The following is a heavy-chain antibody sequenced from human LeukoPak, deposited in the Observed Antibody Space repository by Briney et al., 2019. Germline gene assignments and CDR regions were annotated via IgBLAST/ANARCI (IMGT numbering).Heavy chain of an antibody. Sequence: GRSLRLSCAASGFTFSSYGMHWVRQAPGKGLEWVAVIWYDGSNKYYADSVKGRFTISRDNSKNTLYLQMNSLRAEDTAVYYCAKDESGWYGDYWGQGTLVTVSS. CDR1: GFTFSSYG. CDR2: IWYDGSNK. D-gene: IGHD6-19*01. CDR3: AKDESGWYGDY. V-gene: IGHV3-33*06. J-gene: IGHJ4*02.